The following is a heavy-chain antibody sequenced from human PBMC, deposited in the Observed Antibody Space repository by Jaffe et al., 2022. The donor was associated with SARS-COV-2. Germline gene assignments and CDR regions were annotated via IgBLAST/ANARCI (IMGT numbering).Heavy chain of an antibody. CDR1: GGSFSGSY. J-gene: IGHJ6*02. D-gene: IGHD1-26*01. CDR2: INHSGSA. V-gene: IGHV4-34*01. Sequence: QVQLQQWGAGLLKPSETLSLTCAVYGGSFSGSYWSWIRQSPGKGLEWIGEINHSGSANYNPSLKSRVTISLDTSKNQFSLRLSSVTAADTAVYYCARDYLTGTYGYYNYYGMDVWGPGTTVTVSS. CDR3: ARDYLTGTYGYYNYYGMDV.